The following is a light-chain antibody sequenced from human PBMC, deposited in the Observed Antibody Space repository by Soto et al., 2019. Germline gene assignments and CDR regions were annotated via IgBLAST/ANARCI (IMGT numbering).Light chain of an antibody. Sequence: EVAWTQSPVTLSLYPGDTATLSCRASQSFRCLLAWYHQKPGQAPRLLIYDAYNRATGLPPMFSGSGSGTDVTLTISSLEPEDSTVSYCQKRHMWPITFGQGTRLEIK. CDR1: QSFRCL. CDR3: QKRHMWPIT. V-gene: IGKV3-11*01. J-gene: IGKJ5*01. CDR2: DAY.